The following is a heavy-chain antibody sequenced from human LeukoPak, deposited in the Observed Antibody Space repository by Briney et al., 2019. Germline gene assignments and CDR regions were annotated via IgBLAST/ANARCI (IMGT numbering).Heavy chain of an antibody. CDR1: GFTFSTYA. D-gene: IGHD4-23*01. J-gene: IGHJ5*02. Sequence: GGSLRLSCAASGFTFSTYALSWVRQAPGKGLEWVSAISPGGDLTYYADSVKGRFAISRDNSKNTLYLQMHSLRAEDTAVYYCAKSVTADPWGQGTLVTVSS. V-gene: IGHV3-23*01. CDR3: AKSVTADP. CDR2: ISPGGDLT.